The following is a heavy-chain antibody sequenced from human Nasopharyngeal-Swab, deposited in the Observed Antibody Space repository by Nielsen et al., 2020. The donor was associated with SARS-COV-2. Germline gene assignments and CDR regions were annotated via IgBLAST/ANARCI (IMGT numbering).Heavy chain of an antibody. J-gene: IGHJ4*02. CDR1: GYTFTSYG. CDR2: ISAYNGNT. D-gene: IGHD3-10*01. CDR3: AREGYYGSGERKIDY. Sequence: ASVKPSCKASGYTFTSYGISWVSQAPGQGLEWMGWISAYNGNTNYAQKLQGRVTMTTDTSTSTAYMELRSLRSDDTAVYYCAREGYYGSGERKIDYWGQGTLVTVSS. V-gene: IGHV1-18*01.